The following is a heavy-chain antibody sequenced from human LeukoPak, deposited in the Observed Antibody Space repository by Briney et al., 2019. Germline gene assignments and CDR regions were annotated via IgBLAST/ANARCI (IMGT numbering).Heavy chain of an antibody. Sequence: GESLKISCKGSGYSFRNYWIGWVRQMPGKGLEWMGIIYPGDSDTRYSPSFQGQVTISAVKSISTAYLQWSSLKASDTAMYYCARHYYDYVWGSYGIDYWGQGTLVTVSS. V-gene: IGHV5-51*01. J-gene: IGHJ4*02. CDR3: ARHYYDYVWGSYGIDY. D-gene: IGHD3-16*01. CDR2: IYPGDSDT. CDR1: GYSFRNYW.